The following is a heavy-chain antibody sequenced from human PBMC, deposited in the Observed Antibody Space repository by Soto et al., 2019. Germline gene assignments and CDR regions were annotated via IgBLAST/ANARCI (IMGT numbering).Heavy chain of an antibody. J-gene: IGHJ4*02. Sequence: EVQLVESGGGLVQPGGSLRLSCAASGFTFTNSWMSWLRRAPGKGLEWVANIKPDGREKYYVDSVKGRFTISRDNAKNSLSLLMDGLRVEDTALYYCARDGSGWSAYWGQGTLVTVS. CDR1: GFTFTNSW. D-gene: IGHD6-19*01. CDR2: IKPDGREK. V-gene: IGHV3-7*01. CDR3: ARDGSGWSAY.